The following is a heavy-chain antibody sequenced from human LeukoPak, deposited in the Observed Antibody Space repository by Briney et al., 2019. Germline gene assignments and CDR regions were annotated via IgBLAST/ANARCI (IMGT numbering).Heavy chain of an antibody. CDR2: ISGDGGST. Sequence: GGSLRLSCAASGFTFDDYAMHWVRQAPGKGLEWVSLISGDGGSTYYADSVMGRFTISRDNSKNTLSLQMNGLRAEDTAVYYCAKVMAARPFDPWGQGTLVTVSS. CDR1: GFTFDDYA. CDR3: AKVMAARPFDP. V-gene: IGHV3-43*02. D-gene: IGHD6-6*01. J-gene: IGHJ5*02.